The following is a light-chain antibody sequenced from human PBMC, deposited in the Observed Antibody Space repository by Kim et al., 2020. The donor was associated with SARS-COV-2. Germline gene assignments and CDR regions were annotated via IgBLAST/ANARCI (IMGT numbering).Light chain of an antibody. CDR3: QTWGTGIRVV. J-gene: IGLJ2*01. Sequence: SVKLTCTLSSGQSSYAIAWHQQQPEKGPRYLMKLNSDGSHSKGDGIPDRFSGSSSGAERYLTISSLQSEDEADYYCQTWGTGIRVVFGGGTQLTVL. CDR2: LNSDGSH. V-gene: IGLV4-69*01. CDR1: SGQSSYA.